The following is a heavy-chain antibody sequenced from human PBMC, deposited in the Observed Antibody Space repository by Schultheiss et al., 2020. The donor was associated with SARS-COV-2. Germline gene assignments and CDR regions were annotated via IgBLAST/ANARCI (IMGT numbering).Heavy chain of an antibody. CDR1: GGSISSYY. V-gene: IGHV4-59*12. Sequence: SETLSLTCTVSGGSISSYYWSWIRQPPGKGLEWIGSIYHSGSTNYNPSLKSRVTISVDTSKNQFSLKLSSVTAADTAVYYCASLPSYSGSYWDFDYWGQGTLVTVSS. D-gene: IGHD1-26*01. CDR3: ASLPSYSGSYWDFDY. J-gene: IGHJ4*02. CDR2: IYHSGST.